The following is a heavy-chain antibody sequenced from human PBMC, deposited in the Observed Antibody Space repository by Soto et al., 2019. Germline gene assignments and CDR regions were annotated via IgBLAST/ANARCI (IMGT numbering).Heavy chain of an antibody. V-gene: IGHV4-61*08. J-gene: IGHJ3*02. CDR1: GGSISSDVNY. Sequence: SETLSLTCTVSGGSISSDVNYWSWIRQHPGKGLEWIGYIYYSGSTNYNPSLKSRVTISVDTSKNQFSLKLSSVTAADTAVYYCARRLGYCSGGSCSDAFDIWGQGTMVTVSS. CDR3: ARRLGYCSGGSCSDAFDI. CDR2: IYYSGST. D-gene: IGHD2-15*01.